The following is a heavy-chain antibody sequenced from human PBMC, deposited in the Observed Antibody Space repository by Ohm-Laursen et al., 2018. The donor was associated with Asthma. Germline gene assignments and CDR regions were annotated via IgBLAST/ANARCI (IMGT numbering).Heavy chain of an antibody. CDR1: GFTFTSSA. CDR3: AAGRGYSYGYVDASDI. CDR2: IVVGSGNT. V-gene: IGHV1-58*01. J-gene: IGHJ3*02. Sequence: SVKVSCKASGFTFTSSAVQWVRQARGQRLEWIGWIVVGSGNTNYAQKFQERVTITRDMSTSTAYMELSSLRSEDTAVYYCAAGRGYSYGYVDASDIWGQGTMVTVSS. D-gene: IGHD5-18*01.